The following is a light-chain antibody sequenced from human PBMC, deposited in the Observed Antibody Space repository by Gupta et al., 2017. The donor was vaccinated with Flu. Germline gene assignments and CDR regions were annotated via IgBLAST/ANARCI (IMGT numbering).Light chain of an antibody. Sequence: PPSVSVSPGQTASITCSGDQLGDKNVCWYQQKPGQSPILVIFHNYRPPSGIPERFSASNSGHTATLTIIGTEALAEADYHCQVWDSSTAVFGAGTKVTVL. J-gene: IGLJ1*01. CDR2: HNY. CDR1: QLGDKN. V-gene: IGLV3-1*01. CDR3: QVWDSSTAV.